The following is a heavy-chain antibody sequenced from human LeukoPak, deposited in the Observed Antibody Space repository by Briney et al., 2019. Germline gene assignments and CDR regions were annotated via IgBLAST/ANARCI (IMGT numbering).Heavy chain of an antibody. V-gene: IGHV3-23*01. J-gene: IGHJ4*02. Sequence: GGSLRLSCVASGFTFRSYAMSWVRQAPGKGLEWVSAISTDGGYTYYADSVKGRFSISRDNSKNTVHLQMNSLRAEDTAIYYCAQQLGYCSSGICYFTYWGQGTLVTVSS. CDR1: GFTFRSYA. D-gene: IGHD2-15*01. CDR3: AQQLGYCSSGICYFTY. CDR2: ISTDGGYT.